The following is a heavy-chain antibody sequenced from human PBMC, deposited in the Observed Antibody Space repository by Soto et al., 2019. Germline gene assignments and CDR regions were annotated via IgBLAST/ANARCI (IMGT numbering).Heavy chain of an antibody. Sequence: EVQLLESGGGLVQPGGSLRLSCAASGFTFSSYAMSWVRQAPGKGLEWVSAISGSGGSTYYADSVKGRFTISRYNSKNTLYLQMNSLRAEDTAVYYCAKDTLNWNDGGYFDYWGQGTLVTVSS. CDR1: GFTFSSYA. J-gene: IGHJ4*02. V-gene: IGHV3-23*01. CDR3: AKDTLNWNDGGYFDY. D-gene: IGHD1-1*01. CDR2: ISGSGGST.